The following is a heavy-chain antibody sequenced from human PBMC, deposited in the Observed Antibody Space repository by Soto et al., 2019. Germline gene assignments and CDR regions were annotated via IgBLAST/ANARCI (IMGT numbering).Heavy chain of an antibody. J-gene: IGHJ4*02. Sequence: QLQLQESGPGLVKPSETLSLTCTVSGGSISSSSYYWGWIRQPPGKGLEWIGSIYYSGSTYYNPSLKSRVTIAVDTSNNQPPLKLSSVTAADTAVYYCARQASDCSGGSCYRRPFDYWGQGTLVTVSS. CDR2: IYYSGST. CDR3: ARQASDCSGGSCYRRPFDY. CDR1: GGSISSSSYY. V-gene: IGHV4-39*01. D-gene: IGHD2-15*01.